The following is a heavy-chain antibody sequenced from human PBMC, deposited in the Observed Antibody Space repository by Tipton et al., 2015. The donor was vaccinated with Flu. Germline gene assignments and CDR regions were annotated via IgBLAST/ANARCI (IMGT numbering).Heavy chain of an antibody. J-gene: IGHJ4*02. Sequence: SLRLSCAASGFTFSNYVMTWVRQAPGKGLEWVSGISGSSIYTYYADSVKGRFTISRDNSKNTLYLQMNSLRAEDTAVYYCARDLGNSGYYLVYWGQGTLVTVSS. CDR2: ISGSSIYT. CDR1: GFTFSNYV. V-gene: IGHV3-23*01. D-gene: IGHD3-22*01. CDR3: ARDLGNSGYYLVY.